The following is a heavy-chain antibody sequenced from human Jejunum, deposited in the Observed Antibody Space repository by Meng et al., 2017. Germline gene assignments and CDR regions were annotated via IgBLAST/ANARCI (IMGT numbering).Heavy chain of an antibody. CDR3: ARDSFLVF. CDR2: INPNSGST. V-gene: IGHV1-2*02. CDR1: GYTFTVHY. D-gene: IGHD2/OR15-2a*01. J-gene: IGHJ4*01. Sequence: ASVKVSCKASGYTFTVHYIYWVRQAPGQGLEWMGWINPNSGSTNYAQKFQGRVTMTRDTSISTAYMDLSSLRSDDTAVYYCARDSFLVFWGHGTLVTVSS.